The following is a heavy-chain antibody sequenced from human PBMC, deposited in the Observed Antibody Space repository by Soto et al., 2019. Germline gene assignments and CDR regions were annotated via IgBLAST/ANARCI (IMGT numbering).Heavy chain of an antibody. V-gene: IGHV4-59*01. J-gene: IGHJ4*01. CDR2: IYYSGST. CDR3: VRGTNCNTTSTCCRYFDF. CDR1: GGSISSYY. D-gene: IGHD1-1*01. Sequence: SETLSLTCTVSGGSISSYYWSWIRQPPGKGLEWIGYIYYSGSTNYNPSLKSRVTISVDTSKNQFSLKLSSVTAADTAIYYCVRGTNCNTTSTCCRYFDFWGRGTRVTFSS.